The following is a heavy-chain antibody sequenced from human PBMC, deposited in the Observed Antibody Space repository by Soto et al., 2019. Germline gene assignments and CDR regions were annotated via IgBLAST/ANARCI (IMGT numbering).Heavy chain of an antibody. V-gene: IGHV5-10-1*01. CDR1: GYSFTSYW. CDR2: IDPSDSYT. CDR3: ARQSDPDYYYYYGMDV. Sequence: HGESLKISCKGSGYSFTSYWISWVRQMPGKGLEWMGRIDPSDSYTNYSPSFQGHVTISADKSISTAYLQWSSLKASDTAMYYCARQSDPDYYYYYGMDVWGQGTTVTVSS. J-gene: IGHJ6*02.